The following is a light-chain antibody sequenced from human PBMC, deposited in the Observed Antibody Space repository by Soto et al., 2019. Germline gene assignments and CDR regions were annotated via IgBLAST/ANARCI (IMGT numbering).Light chain of an antibody. Sequence: EIVMTQSPATLSVSPGERATLSCRASQSVSSSYLAWYQQKPGQTPRLLIHGVSSRATGIPDRFSGSGSGTDFTLTISSLEPEDFAVYYCQQRSDWPWTFGQGTKVDIK. J-gene: IGKJ1*01. V-gene: IGKV3D-20*02. CDR1: QSVSSSY. CDR2: GVS. CDR3: QQRSDWPWT.